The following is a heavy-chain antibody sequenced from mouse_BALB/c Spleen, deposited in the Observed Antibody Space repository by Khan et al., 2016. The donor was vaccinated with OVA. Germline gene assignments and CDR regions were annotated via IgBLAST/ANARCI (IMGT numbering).Heavy chain of an antibody. CDR1: GYSITSGYR. CDR3: ARGGAVVPYWYFDV. D-gene: IGHD6-1*01. Sequence: EVQLQESGPGLVKPSQSLSLTCSVTGYSITSGYRWNWIRQFPGNKLEWMGYISYDGSNNYNPSLKNRISIARDTSKNQFFLKLNSVTTEETATYYCARGGAVVPYWYFDVWGAGTTVTVSS. J-gene: IGHJ1*01. V-gene: IGHV3-6*02. CDR2: ISYDGSN.